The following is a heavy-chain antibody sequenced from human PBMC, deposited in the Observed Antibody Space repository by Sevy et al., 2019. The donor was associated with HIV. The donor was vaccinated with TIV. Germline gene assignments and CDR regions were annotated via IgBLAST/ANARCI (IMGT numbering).Heavy chain of an antibody. J-gene: IGHJ4*02. Sequence: GGSLRLSCAASGFTVSSNYMTWVRQAPGKGLEGVSVIYSDGTTYHADSVKDRFTISRDNSKNTLYLQMNRLRAEDTAVYYCARGKSGYGYGLNSWGQGTLVTVSS. V-gene: IGHV3-66*01. CDR2: IYSDGTT. CDR1: GFTVSSNY. D-gene: IGHD5-18*01. CDR3: ARGKSGYGYGLNS.